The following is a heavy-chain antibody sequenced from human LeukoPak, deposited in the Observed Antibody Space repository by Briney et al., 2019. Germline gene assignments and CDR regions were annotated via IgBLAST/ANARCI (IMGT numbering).Heavy chain of an antibody. D-gene: IGHD6-13*01. V-gene: IGHV3-30*18. J-gene: IGHJ4*02. CDR1: GFTFSSYG. Sequence: PGRSLRLSCAASGFTFSSYGMHWVRQAPGKGLEWVAVISYDGTNKYYADSVKGRFTISRDNSKNTLYLQMNSLRAEDTSVYYCAKAGSVGQLVSFFDYWGQGTLVTVSS. CDR3: AKAGSVGQLVSFFDY. CDR2: ISYDGTNK.